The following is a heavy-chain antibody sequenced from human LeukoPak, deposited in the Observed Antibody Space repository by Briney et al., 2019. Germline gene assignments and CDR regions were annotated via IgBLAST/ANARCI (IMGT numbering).Heavy chain of an antibody. V-gene: IGHV1-69*01. D-gene: IGHD1-7*01. Sequence: GSPVKVSYKPSGGTFNRYAISWVRQAPGHGVKWRGGIIPIFGTASYSQKFQGRVTNTAHESTSTAYMELSSLRSEDTAVYYGARGLELRSGSDFDYWGEGTLVTVSS. J-gene: IGHJ4*02. CDR2: IIPIFGTA. CDR1: GGTFNRYA. CDR3: ARGLELRSGSDFDY.